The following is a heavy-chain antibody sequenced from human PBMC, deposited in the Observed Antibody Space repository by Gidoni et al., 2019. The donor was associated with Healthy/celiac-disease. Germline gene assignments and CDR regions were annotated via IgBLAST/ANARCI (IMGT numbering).Heavy chain of an antibody. Sequence: QVQLQQWGAGLLKPSETLSLTCAVYGGSFSGYYWSWIRQPPGKGLEWIGTINHSGSTNYNPSLKSRVTISVDTSKNHFSLKLSSVTAADTAVYSCASWLLEGPYSFDYWGQGTLVTVSS. V-gene: IGHV4-34*01. J-gene: IGHJ4*02. CDR1: GGSFSGYY. CDR3: ASWLLEGPYSFDY. D-gene: IGHD2-21*01. CDR2: INHSGST.